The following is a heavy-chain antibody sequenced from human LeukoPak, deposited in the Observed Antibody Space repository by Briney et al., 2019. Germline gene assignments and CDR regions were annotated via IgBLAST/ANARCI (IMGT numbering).Heavy chain of an antibody. J-gene: IGHJ5*02. CDR1: GFTFSSYW. V-gene: IGHV3-7*05. CDR2: IKQDGSEK. Sequence: PGGSLRLSCAASGFTFSSYWMSWVRQAPGKGLEWVANIKQDGSEKYYVDSVKGRFTISRDNAKNSLYLQMDSLRAEDTALYYCAKGSGINHYHWIDPWGQGTLVTVSS. D-gene: IGHD1-14*01. CDR3: AKGSGINHYHWIDP.